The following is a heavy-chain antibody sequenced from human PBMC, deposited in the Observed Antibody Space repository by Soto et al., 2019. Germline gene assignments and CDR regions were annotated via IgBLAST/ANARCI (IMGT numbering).Heavy chain of an antibody. V-gene: IGHV4-61*01. J-gene: IGHJ6*04. CDR2: IYYSGST. CDR1: GGSVSSGSYY. D-gene: IGHD2-15*01. CDR3: ARDYCSGGSCPHAYYYGRDG. Sequence: SETLSLTCTVSGGSVSSGSYYWSWIRQPPGKGLEWIGYIYYSGSTNYNPSLKSRVTISVDTSKNQFSLKLRSVTAADTAVYYCARDYCSGGSCPHAYYYGRDGWGKGNTVTVSS.